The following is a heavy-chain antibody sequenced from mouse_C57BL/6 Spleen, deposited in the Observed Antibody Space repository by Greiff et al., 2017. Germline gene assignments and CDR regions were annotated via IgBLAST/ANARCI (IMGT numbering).Heavy chain of an antibody. V-gene: IGHV1-55*01. CDR3: ARGGEMSAMDY. CDR1: GYTFTSYW. Sequence: QVQLQQPGAELVKPGASVQMSCKASGYTFTSYWITWVKQRPGQGLEWIGDIYPGSGSTNYNEKFKSKATLTVDTSSRTAYMQLSSLTSEDSAVYYCARGGEMSAMDYWGQGTSVTVSS. CDR2: IYPGSGST. J-gene: IGHJ4*01.